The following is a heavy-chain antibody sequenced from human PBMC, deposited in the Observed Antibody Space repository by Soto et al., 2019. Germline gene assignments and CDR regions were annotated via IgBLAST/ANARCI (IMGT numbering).Heavy chain of an antibody. Sequence: QITLKESGPTLVKPTQTLTLTCTFSGFSLSTSGVGVGWIRQPPGKALEWLALIYWDDDKRYSPSLKSRLAITHDNSNNQVVITMTKMDPVNTATYYCEHRRGNYYGTGSSHYWGQGTLVTVSS. CDR1: GFSLSTSGVG. V-gene: IGHV2-5*02. CDR2: IYWDDDK. D-gene: IGHD3-10*01. CDR3: EHRRGNYYGTGSSHY. J-gene: IGHJ4*02.